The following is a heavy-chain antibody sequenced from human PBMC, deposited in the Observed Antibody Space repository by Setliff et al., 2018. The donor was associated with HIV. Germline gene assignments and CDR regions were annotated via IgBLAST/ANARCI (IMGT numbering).Heavy chain of an antibody. CDR2: IYYSGST. D-gene: IGHD3-3*01. Sequence: TLSLTCSVSGGSISGYYWNWVRQPPGRGLEWMGYIYYSGSTDYNPALKRRVTISLDTSKNQFSLKLSSVTAADTAVYYCARGAYYNFWSGYSAGGGSLGPWGQGTLVTVSS. CDR1: GGSISGYY. V-gene: IGHV4-59*01. CDR3: ARGAYYNFWSGYSAGGGSLGP. J-gene: IGHJ5*02.